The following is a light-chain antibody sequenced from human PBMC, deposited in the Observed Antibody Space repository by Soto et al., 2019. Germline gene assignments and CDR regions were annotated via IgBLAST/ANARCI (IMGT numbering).Light chain of an antibody. Sequence: EIVLTQSPGTLSLSRGERATLSCRASQSVSSNYLAWYQQKPGQAPRLLLYGASSRATGIPDRFSGSGSGTDFTLTIRRLEPEDFAVYYCQQYGSSYPWTFGQGTKVDIK. J-gene: IGKJ1*01. CDR1: QSVSSNY. V-gene: IGKV3-20*01. CDR2: GAS. CDR3: QQYGSSYPWT.